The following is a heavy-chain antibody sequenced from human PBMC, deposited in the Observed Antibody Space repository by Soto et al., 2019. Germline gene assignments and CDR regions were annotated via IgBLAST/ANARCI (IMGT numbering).Heavy chain of an antibody. D-gene: IGHD1-7*01. Sequence: PXGSLRLSFAASGFTFSSYGMHWVRQAPGKGLEWVAVIWYDVSNKYYADSVKGRFTISRDNSKNTLYLQMNSLRAEDTAVYYCERGSRELRDAFDIWGQGTMVTVSS. CDR3: ERGSRELRDAFDI. CDR1: GFTFSSYG. V-gene: IGHV3-33*01. CDR2: IWYDVSNK. J-gene: IGHJ3*02.